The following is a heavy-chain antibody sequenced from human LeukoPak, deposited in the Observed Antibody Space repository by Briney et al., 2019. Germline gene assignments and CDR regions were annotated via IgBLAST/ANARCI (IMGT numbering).Heavy chain of an antibody. V-gene: IGHV4-34*01. CDR2: INPSGRT. J-gene: IGHJ4*02. Sequence: NASETLSLTCGVYSGSLSDKYWSWIRQPPGKGLEWIGVINPSGRTNYNPSLKSRVTMSIDTSKNQFSLKLSSVTAADTAVYYCARLSGYHFDYWGQGALVTVSS. CDR1: SGSLSDKY. D-gene: IGHD5-12*01. CDR3: ARLSGYHFDY.